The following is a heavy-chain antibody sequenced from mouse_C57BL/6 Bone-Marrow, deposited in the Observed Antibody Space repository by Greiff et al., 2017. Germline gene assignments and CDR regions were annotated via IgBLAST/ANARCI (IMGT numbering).Heavy chain of an antibody. CDR2: IYPGSGNT. CDR3: ARSRANWDGVDY. V-gene: IGHV1-76*01. Sequence: VQLQQSGAELVRPGASVKLSCKASGYTFTDYYINWVKQRPGQGLEWIARIYPGSGNTYYNEKFKGKATLTAEKSSSTAYMQLSSLTSEDSAVYFCARSRANWDGVDYWGQGTTLTVSS. J-gene: IGHJ2*01. CDR1: GYTFTDYY. D-gene: IGHD4-1*02.